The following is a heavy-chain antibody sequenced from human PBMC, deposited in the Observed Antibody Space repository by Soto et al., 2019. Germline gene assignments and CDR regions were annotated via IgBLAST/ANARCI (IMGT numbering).Heavy chain of an antibody. J-gene: IGHJ4*02. CDR2: INAGNGNT. D-gene: IGHD5-18*01. Sequence: ASVKVSCRASGYTVSSYGMHWVRQAPGQRLEWMGWINAGNGNTKYSQKCQCRVTITTDTATSTAYMELRSLRSDDTAVYYCERGGVQLWTSSIDYWGPGTMVTVSS. CDR1: GYTVSSYG. CDR3: ERGGVQLWTSSIDY. V-gene: IGHV1-3*01.